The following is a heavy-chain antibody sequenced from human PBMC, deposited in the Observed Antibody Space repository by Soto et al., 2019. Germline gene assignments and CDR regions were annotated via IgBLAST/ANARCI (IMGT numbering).Heavy chain of an antibody. CDR1: GFTFSSYA. CDR2: ISGSGGST. Sequence: EVQLLESGGGLVQPGGSLRLSCAASGFTFSSYAMSWVRQAPGKGLEWVSAISGSGGSTYYADSVKGRFTISRDNSKNTLYLQMNSLRADDTAVYYCAKVGTVAGTPIKNWGQGTLVTVSS. J-gene: IGHJ4*02. CDR3: AKVGTVAGTPIKN. D-gene: IGHD6-19*01. V-gene: IGHV3-23*01.